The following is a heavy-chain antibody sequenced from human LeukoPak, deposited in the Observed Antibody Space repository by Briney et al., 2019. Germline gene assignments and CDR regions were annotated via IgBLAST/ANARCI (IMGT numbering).Heavy chain of an antibody. CDR2: INHRGST. CDR3: ARHSFSTFYCSGGSCYSGYFDY. V-gene: IGHV4-34*01. J-gene: IGHJ4*02. Sequence: SETLSLTCAVNGGSFSRYYWSWIRQPPGKGLEWIGEINHRGSTYYNPSLKSRVTISVDTSKNQFSLKLSSVTAADTAVYYCARHSFSTFYCSGGSCYSGYFDYWGQGTLVTVSS. D-gene: IGHD2-15*01. CDR1: GGSFSRYY.